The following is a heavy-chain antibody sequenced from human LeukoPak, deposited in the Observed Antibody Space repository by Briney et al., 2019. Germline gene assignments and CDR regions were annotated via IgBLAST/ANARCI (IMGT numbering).Heavy chain of an antibody. CDR3: AREISISIAARGGFDY. V-gene: IGHV3-30*02. J-gene: IGHJ4*02. Sequence: GGSLRLSCSASGFTFSSYGMHWVRQAPGKGLEWVAFIRYDGINKYYAHSVKGRLTISRDKSKNTLYLQMNSLRAEDTALYYCAREISISIAARGGFDYWGERTLVTVSS. D-gene: IGHD6-6*01. CDR1: GFTFSSYG. CDR2: IRYDGINK.